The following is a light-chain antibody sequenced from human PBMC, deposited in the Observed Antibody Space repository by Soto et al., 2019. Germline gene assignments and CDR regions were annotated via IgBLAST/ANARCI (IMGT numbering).Light chain of an antibody. Sequence: DIQMTQSPSTLSASVGDRVTITCRASQSINSWLAWYQQKPGKAPKLLIYDASNLESGVPSRFSGSGSGTEFTLTISSLQPDDFATYYCQHYNSYSWTFGQGTKVDI. CDR1: QSINSW. V-gene: IGKV1-5*01. J-gene: IGKJ1*01. CDR3: QHYNSYSWT. CDR2: DAS.